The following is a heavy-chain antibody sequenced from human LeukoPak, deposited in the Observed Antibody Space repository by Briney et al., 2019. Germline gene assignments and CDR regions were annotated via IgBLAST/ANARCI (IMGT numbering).Heavy chain of an antibody. Sequence: GGSLRLSCAASGFTFSSYGMHWVRQAPGKGLEWVAVIWYDGSNKYYADSVKGRFTISRDNSKNTLYLQMSGLRVEDTAVYYCARQPTWAFANFAYWGQGTLVTVSS. CDR3: ARQPTWAFANFAY. D-gene: IGHD1-26*01. J-gene: IGHJ4*02. V-gene: IGHV3-33*01. CDR2: IWYDGSNK. CDR1: GFTFSSYG.